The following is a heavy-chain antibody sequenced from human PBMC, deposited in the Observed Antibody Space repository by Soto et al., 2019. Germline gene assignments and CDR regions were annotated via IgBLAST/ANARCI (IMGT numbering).Heavy chain of an antibody. V-gene: IGHV3-30*04. CDR2: SSYDGRSK. J-gene: IGHJ2*01. D-gene: IGHD2-21*02. CDR1: GFTFSSFA. CDR3: VRDPCADCFDWSFDL. Sequence: QVQLVESGGGVVQPGRSLRLSCEVSGFTFSSFAVHWVRQAPGKGLEWVALSSYDGRSKYYAESVKGRFTIYQDNAMVTIYMQMNNLTAEVKVLCFCVRDPCADCFDWSFDLWGQGTLVTVSS.